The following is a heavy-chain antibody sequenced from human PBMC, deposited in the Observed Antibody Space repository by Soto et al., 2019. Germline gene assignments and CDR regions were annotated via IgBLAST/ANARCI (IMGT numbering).Heavy chain of an antibody. CDR3: AVITIFGLVSPDFDY. J-gene: IGHJ4*02. V-gene: IGHV1-18*01. CDR2: ISAYNGNT. Sequence: ASVKVSCKASGYTFTSYGISWVRQAPGQGLEWMGWISAYNGNTNYAQKLQGRVTMTTDTSTSTAYMELRSLRSDDTAVYYCAVITIFGLVSPDFDYWGQGTLVTVSS. D-gene: IGHD3-3*01. CDR1: GYTFTSYG.